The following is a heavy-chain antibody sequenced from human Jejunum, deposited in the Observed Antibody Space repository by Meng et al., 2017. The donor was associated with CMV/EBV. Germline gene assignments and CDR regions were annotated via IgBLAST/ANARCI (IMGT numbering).Heavy chain of an antibody. J-gene: IGHJ5*02. CDR3: SRGADAYKSGRS. Sequence: QVRGQWWGPEVVRPPGTLSLPCGFYGGPLRNYYWSWTRQSPGKGLEWIGEIHPSGSTYYNPSLNSRVTMSVDTSKNQFFLNLRSVTAADTAVYYCSRGADAYKSGRSWGQGTLVTVSS. V-gene: IGHV4-34*01. D-gene: IGHD5-24*01. CDR2: IHPSGST. CDR1: GGPLRNYY.